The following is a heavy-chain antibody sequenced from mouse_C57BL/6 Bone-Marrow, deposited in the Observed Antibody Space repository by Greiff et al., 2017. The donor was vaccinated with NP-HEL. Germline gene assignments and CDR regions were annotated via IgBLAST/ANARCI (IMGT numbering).Heavy chain of an antibody. CDR1: GYSFTGYF. V-gene: IGHV1-37*01. Sequence: VHVKQSGPELVKPGASVKISCKASGYSFTGYFMKWVKPSHGKSLEWIGRSNPYNGDTFYNQKFKGKATLTVDQSSSTAHMELLSLTSEDFAVYYCARGGYYGSSYFAYWGQGTLVTVSA. CDR3: ARGGYYGSSYFAY. CDR2: SNPYNGDT. J-gene: IGHJ3*01. D-gene: IGHD1-1*01.